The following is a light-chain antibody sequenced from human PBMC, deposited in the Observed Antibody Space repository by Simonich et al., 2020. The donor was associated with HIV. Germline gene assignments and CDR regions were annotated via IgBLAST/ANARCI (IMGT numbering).Light chain of an antibody. J-gene: IGKJ1*01. Sequence: DIVMTQSPDSLAVYLGERATINSKPSRGVLYSSNNKIYLAWYQQKPGQPPKLLIYWSSTRESGLPDRFSASGSGTDFTLTISSLQAEDVAVYYCQQYYSTPPTFGQGTKVEIK. CDR3: QQYYSTPPT. CDR1: RGVLYSSNNKIY. V-gene: IGKV4-1*01. CDR2: WSS.